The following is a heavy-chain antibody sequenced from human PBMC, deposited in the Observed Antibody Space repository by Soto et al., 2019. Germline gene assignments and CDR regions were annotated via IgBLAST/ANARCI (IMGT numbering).Heavy chain of an antibody. CDR2: INQDGSKK. D-gene: IGHD7-27*01. V-gene: IGHV3-7*01. Sequence: EIQLVESGGCLGQPGGSLRLSCAASGFTFTSYWMTWVRQAPGKGLEWVANINQDGSKKNYVDSVKGRFTISRDNAKNSLDLHMNSLRVEDTAVYYCARERWGPEYWGQGTLVTVSS. J-gene: IGHJ4*02. CDR3: ARERWGPEY. CDR1: GFTFTSYW.